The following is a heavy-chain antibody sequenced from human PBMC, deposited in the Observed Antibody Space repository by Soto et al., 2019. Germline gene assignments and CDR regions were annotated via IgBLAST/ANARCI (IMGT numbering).Heavy chain of an antibody. CDR1: GFNFDDYA. J-gene: IGHJ4*02. D-gene: IGHD2-15*01. CDR2: LSWNSATI. CDR3: VRSKSVVVVTTTGYYFDF. V-gene: IGHV3-9*01. Sequence: PGGSLRLSCAASGFNFDDYAMHWVRQAPGKGLEWVSGLSWNSATIGYADSVKGRFTISRDNAKNSLYLQMTSLRAEDTALYYCVRSKSVVVVTTTGYYFDFWGQGTLVTVSS.